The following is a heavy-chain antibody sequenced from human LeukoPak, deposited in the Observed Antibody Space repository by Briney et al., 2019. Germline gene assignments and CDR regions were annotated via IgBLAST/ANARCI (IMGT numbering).Heavy chain of an antibody. CDR2: INPNTGGT. Sequence: ASVKVSCKASGYTFTAYYIHWVRQAPGLGLEWMGRINPNTGGTNYAQKFQGRVTMTRDTSISTAYMELSRLRSDDTAVYYCARGREEVAHYWGQGTLVTVSS. V-gene: IGHV1-2*06. D-gene: IGHD1-26*01. CDR1: GYTFTAYY. J-gene: IGHJ4*02. CDR3: ARGREEVAHY.